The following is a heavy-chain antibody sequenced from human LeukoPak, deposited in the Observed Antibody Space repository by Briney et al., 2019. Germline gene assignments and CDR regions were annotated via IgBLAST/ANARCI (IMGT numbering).Heavy chain of an antibody. CDR2: IYYSGST. V-gene: IGHV4-59*01. CDR1: GGSISSYY. Sequence: SETLSLTCTVSGGSISSYYWSWIRQPPGKGLEWIGYIYYSGSTNYNPSLKSRVTISVDTSKNQFSLKLSSVTAADTAVYYCARDLGYGDYGLAFDPWGQGTLVTVSS. D-gene: IGHD4-17*01. CDR3: ARDLGYGDYGLAFDP. J-gene: IGHJ5*02.